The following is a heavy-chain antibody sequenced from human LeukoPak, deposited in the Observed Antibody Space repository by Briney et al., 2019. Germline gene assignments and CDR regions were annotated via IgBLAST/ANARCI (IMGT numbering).Heavy chain of an antibody. V-gene: IGHV3-33*01. D-gene: IGHD3-22*01. Sequence: GGSLRLSCEASGFTFSSYGMHWVRQAPGEGLEWVAVIWYDGSNKYYADSVKVRFTISRDNSKNTLYLQMNSLRAEDTAVYYCAREWVDSSGYYYGDYWGQGTLVTVSS. CDR1: GFTFSSYG. CDR3: AREWVDSSGYYYGDY. CDR2: IWYDGSNK. J-gene: IGHJ4*02.